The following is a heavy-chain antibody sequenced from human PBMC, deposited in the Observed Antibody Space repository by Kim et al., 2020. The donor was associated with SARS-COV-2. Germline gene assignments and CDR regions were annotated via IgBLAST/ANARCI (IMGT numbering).Heavy chain of an antibody. D-gene: IGHD6-13*01. J-gene: IGHJ6*02. CDR1: GYTFTSYA. Sequence: ASVKVSCKASGYTFTSYAMNWVRKAPGQGLEWMGWINTNTGNPTYAQGFTGRFVFSLDTSVSTAYLQISSLKAEDTAVYYCARECGGSSWYTAYYYYYGMDVWGQGTTVTVSS. CDR2: INTNTGNP. CDR3: ARECGGSSWYTAYYYYYGMDV. V-gene: IGHV7-4-1*02.